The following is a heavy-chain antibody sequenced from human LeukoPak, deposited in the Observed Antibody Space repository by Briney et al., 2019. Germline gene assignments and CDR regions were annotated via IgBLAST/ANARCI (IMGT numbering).Heavy chain of an antibody. CDR3: ARALYSYGSPGAFDI. Sequence: GGSLRLSCAASVFTLSSNYMTWVRPAPGKGLEWVSVIYSGGSTYYADSVTGRFTISRDNSQNTLYLQKNSLRAEDTAVYYCARALYSYGSPGAFDIWGQGTMVPVSS. J-gene: IGHJ3*02. D-gene: IGHD5-18*01. V-gene: IGHV3-53*01. CDR1: VFTLSSNY. CDR2: IYSGGST.